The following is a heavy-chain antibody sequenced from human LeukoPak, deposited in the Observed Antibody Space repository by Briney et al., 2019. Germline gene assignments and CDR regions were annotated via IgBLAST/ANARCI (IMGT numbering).Heavy chain of an antibody. CDR1: GGSISSSNW. D-gene: IGHD3-10*01. CDR3: ARVPLWLGEEGDYFDY. J-gene: IGHJ4*02. V-gene: IGHV4-4*02. Sequence: SGTLSLTCAVSGGSISSSNWWSWVRQPPGKGLEWIGEIYHSGSTNYNPSLKSRVTISVDKSKNQFSLKLSSVTAADTAVYYCARVPLWLGEEGDYFDYWGQGTLVTVSS. CDR2: IYHSGST.